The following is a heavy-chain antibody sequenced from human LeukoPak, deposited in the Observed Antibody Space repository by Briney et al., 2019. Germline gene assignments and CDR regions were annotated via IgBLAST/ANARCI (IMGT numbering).Heavy chain of an antibody. Sequence: SVKVSCKASGDTFSSYAISWVRQAPGQGLEWMGRIIPILGIANYEQKFQGRVTITADKSTSTAYMELSSLTSEDTAVYYCAREGGFDFWSGINWFDPWGQGTLVTVSS. J-gene: IGHJ5*02. CDR1: GDTFSSYA. CDR3: AREGGFDFWSGINWFDP. D-gene: IGHD3-3*01. V-gene: IGHV1-69*04. CDR2: IIPILGIA.